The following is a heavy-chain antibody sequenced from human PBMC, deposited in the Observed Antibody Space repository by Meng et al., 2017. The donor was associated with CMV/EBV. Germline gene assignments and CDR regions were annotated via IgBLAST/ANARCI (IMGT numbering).Heavy chain of an antibody. CDR2: ISSSSSHI. CDR3: ARAASGGSERWDYYYYGMDV. D-gene: IGHD5-24*01. V-gene: IGHV3-21*01. Sequence: GGSLRLSCAASGFTFSSYSMNWVRQAPGKGLEWVSSISSSSSHIYYADSVKGRFTISRDNAKNSLYLQMNSLRAEDTAVYYCARAASGGSERWDYYYYGMDVWGQGTTVTVSS. CDR1: GFTFSSYS. J-gene: IGHJ6*02.